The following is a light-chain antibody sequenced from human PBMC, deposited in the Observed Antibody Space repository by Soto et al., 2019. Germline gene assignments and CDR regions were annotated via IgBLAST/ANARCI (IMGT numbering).Light chain of an antibody. CDR1: QSVSNNY. CDR2: GAS. V-gene: IGKV3-20*01. J-gene: IGKJ1*01. Sequence: EIVFTQYPGTLSWAPGERSRLSCRASQSVSNNYLAWYQQKPGQAPRLLIYGASSRATGIPDRFSGSGSGTDFTLPLSRLDPEDFAGSSCQQYGSSSTFDQGTQVDIK. CDR3: QQYGSSST.